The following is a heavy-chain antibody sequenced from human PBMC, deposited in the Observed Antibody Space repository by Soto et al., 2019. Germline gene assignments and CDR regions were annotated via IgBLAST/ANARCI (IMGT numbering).Heavy chain of an antibody. J-gene: IGHJ6*02. D-gene: IGHD5-12*01. Sequence: GGSLRLSCAASGFTFSSYWMSWVRQAPGKGLEWVAVISYDGSNKYYADSVKGRFTISRDNSKNTLYLQMNSLRAEDTAVYYCARDQLWEWLRFDYYYGMDVWGQGTTVTVSS. CDR3: ARDQLWEWLRFDYYYGMDV. CDR2: ISYDGSNK. CDR1: GFTFSSYW. V-gene: IGHV3-30-3*01.